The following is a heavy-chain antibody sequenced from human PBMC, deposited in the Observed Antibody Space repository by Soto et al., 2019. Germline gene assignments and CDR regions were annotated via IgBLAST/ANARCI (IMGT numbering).Heavy chain of an antibody. CDR1: GGSFSGYY. V-gene: IGHV4-34*01. Sequence: SETLSLTCAVYGGSFSGYYWSWIRQPPGKGLEWIGEINHSGSTNYNPSLKSRVTISVDTSKNQFSLKLSSVTAADTAVYYCAVESRRSNDNGLDPWGHGTPGTFS. D-gene: IGHD3-16*01. CDR3: AVESRRSNDNGLDP. J-gene: IGHJ5*02. CDR2: INHSGST.